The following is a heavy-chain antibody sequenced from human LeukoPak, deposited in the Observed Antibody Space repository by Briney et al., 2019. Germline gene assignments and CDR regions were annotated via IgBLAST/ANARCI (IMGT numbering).Heavy chain of an antibody. CDR2: TSAYNGNT. D-gene: IGHD1-26*01. V-gene: IGHV1-18*01. J-gene: IGHJ4*02. CDR3: ARTPPYYKSKIRGYFDY. CDR1: GYTFTSYG. Sequence: ASVKVSCKASGYTFTSYGISWVRQAPGQGLEWMGWTSAYNGNTNYAQKLQGRVTMTTDTSTSTAYMELRSLRSDDTAVYYCARTPPYYKSKIRGYFDYWGQGTLVTVSS.